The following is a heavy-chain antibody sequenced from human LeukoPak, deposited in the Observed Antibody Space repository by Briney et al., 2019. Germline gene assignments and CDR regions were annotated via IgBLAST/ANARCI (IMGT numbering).Heavy chain of an antibody. CDR3: ARRQLWSPRMDV. J-gene: IGHJ6*03. D-gene: IGHD5-18*01. Sequence: SETLSLTCTVSGGSISSSSYYWGWIRQPPGKGLEWIGSIYYSGSTYYNPSLKSRVTISVDTSKNQFSLKLSSVTAADTAVYYCARRQLWSPRMDVWGKGTTVTISS. V-gene: IGHV4-39*01. CDR1: GGSISSSSYY. CDR2: IYYSGST.